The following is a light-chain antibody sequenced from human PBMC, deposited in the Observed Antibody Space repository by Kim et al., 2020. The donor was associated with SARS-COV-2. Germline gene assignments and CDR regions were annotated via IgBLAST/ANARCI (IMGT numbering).Light chain of an antibody. CDR3: CSYAGSSTPYV. CDR2: EVS. CDR1: SSDVGSYNL. V-gene: IGLV2-23*02. J-gene: IGLJ1*01. Sequence: QSITISCTGTSSDVGSYNLVSWYQQHPGKAPKRMIYEVSKRPSGVSNRFSGSKSGNTASLTISGLQAEDEADYYCCSYAGSSTPYVFGTGTKVTVL.